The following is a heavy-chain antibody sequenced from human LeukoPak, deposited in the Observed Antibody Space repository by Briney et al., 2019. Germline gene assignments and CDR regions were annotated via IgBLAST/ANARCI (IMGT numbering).Heavy chain of an antibody. Sequence: GGSLRLSCAASGFTFSIYAMTWVRRAPGKGLEWVAAFSATDGSAQYAESVKARFTISRDNSKNTLYLQMNRMRAEDTAVYYCAKARIEALGTGAFDVWGQGTMVTVSS. CDR2: FSATDGSA. CDR3: AKARIEALGTGAFDV. CDR1: GFTFSIYA. J-gene: IGHJ3*01. D-gene: IGHD6-13*01. V-gene: IGHV3-23*01.